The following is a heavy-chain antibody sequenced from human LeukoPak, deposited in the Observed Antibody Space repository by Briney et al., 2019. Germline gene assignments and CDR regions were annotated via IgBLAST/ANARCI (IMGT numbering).Heavy chain of an antibody. CDR1: GYTFTSYD. J-gene: IGHJ4*02. D-gene: IGHD2-2*01. V-gene: IGHV1-18*01. CDR2: ISAYNGNT. CDR3: ARVVCSSTSCSGPFDY. Sequence: ASVKVSCKASGYTFTSYDISWVRQAPGQGLEWMGWISAYNGNTNYAQKLQGRVTMTTDTSTSTAYMELRSLRSDDTAVYYCARVVCSSTSCSGPFDYWGQGTLVTVSS.